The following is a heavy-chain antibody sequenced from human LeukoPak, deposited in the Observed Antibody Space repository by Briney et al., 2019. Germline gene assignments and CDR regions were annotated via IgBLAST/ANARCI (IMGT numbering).Heavy chain of an antibody. Sequence: PGGSLRLSCAPSGFTLTTYEMNCLRQPRGKGLEGVSSISSSSSYIYYADSVKGRFTISRDNANNSLYLQMNSLRAEDTAVYYCARDFGGYCSGGSCYPGTFDPWGQGTLVTVSS. D-gene: IGHD2-15*01. CDR2: ISSSSSYI. V-gene: IGHV3-21*01. CDR1: GFTLTTYE. CDR3: ARDFGGYCSGGSCYPGTFDP. J-gene: IGHJ5*02.